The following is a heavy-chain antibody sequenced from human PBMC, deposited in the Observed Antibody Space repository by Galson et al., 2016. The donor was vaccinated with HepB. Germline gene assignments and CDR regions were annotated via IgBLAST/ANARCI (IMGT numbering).Heavy chain of an antibody. CDR2: ISSGGKER. J-gene: IGHJ4*02. D-gene: IGHD3-10*01. Sequence: SLRLSCADSGLIFSNYEMNWVRQAPGKGLEWVSYISSGGKERYYADSVKGRFTISRDNAKNSLFLQMNSLRVEDTAVYYCLRDRPVRGVIIGDFDFWGQGTLVTVSS. V-gene: IGHV3-48*03. CDR1: GLIFSNYE. CDR3: LRDRPVRGVIIGDFDF.